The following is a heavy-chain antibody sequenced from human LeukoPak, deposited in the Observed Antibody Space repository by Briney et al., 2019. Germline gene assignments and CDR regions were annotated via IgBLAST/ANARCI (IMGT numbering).Heavy chain of an antibody. D-gene: IGHD3-22*01. CDR3: ARDALSSRAYYYGMDV. CDR2: IWYDGSNK. V-gene: IGHV3-33*01. CDR1: GFTFSSYG. J-gene: IGHJ6*02. Sequence: PGGSLRLSCAASGFTFSSYGMHWVRQAPGKGLEWVAVIWYDGSNKYYADSVKGRFTISRDNSKNTLYLQMNSLRAEDTAVYYCARDALSSRAYYYGMDVWGQGTTVTVSS.